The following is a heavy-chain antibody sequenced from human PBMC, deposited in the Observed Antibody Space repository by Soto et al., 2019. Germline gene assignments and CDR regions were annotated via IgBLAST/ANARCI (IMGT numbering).Heavy chain of an antibody. CDR3: ARVESYGSGSHWRGAFDI. Sequence: ASVKVSCKASGYTFTSYGISWVRQAPGQGLEWMGWISAYNGNTNYAQKLQGRVTMTTDTSTSTAYMELRSLRSDDTAVYYCARVESYGSGSHWRGAFDIWGQGTMVTVSS. CDR2: ISAYNGNT. D-gene: IGHD3-10*01. CDR1: GYTFTSYG. J-gene: IGHJ3*02. V-gene: IGHV1-18*01.